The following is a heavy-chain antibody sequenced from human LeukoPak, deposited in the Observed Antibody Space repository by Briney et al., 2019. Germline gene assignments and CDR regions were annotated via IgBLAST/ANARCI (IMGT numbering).Heavy chain of an antibody. Sequence: SETLSLTCAVYGDSLDNLYWSWVRQSPGKGLKWIGEVKVGGDTKYNPSLKSRVTMAADTSRNQFSLRLTFVTAADTAIYYCARSFGWYALDVWGQGALVTVSS. D-gene: IGHD6-19*01. CDR2: VKVGGDT. V-gene: IGHV4-34*01. J-gene: IGHJ4*02. CDR3: ARSFGWYALDV. CDR1: GDSLDNLY.